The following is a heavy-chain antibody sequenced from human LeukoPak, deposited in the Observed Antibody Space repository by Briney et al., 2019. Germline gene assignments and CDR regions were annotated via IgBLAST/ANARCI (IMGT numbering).Heavy chain of an antibody. Sequence: ASVKVSCKASGYTFTGYYMHWVRQAPGQGLEWMGWINPNSGGTNYAQKFQGRVTMTRDTSISTAYMELSRLRSDDMAVYYCAAYCGGDCYSFDYWGQGTLVTVSS. CDR2: INPNSGGT. CDR3: AAYCGGDCYSFDY. J-gene: IGHJ4*02. CDR1: GYTFTGYY. V-gene: IGHV1-2*02. D-gene: IGHD2-21*02.